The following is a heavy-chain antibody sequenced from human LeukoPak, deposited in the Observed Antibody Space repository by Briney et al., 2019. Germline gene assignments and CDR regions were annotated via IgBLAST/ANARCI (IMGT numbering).Heavy chain of an antibody. CDR3: TRVRFLEWLLHYYGMDV. CDR2: IRSKAYGGTT. J-gene: IGHJ6*02. Sequence: PGRSLRLPCTASGFTFGDYAMSWVRQAPGKGLEWVGFIRSKAYGGTTEYAASVKGRFTISRDDSKRITYLQMNSLKTEDTAVYYCTRVRFLEWLLHYYGMDVWGQGTTVTVSS. CDR1: GFTFGDYA. V-gene: IGHV3-49*04. D-gene: IGHD3-3*01.